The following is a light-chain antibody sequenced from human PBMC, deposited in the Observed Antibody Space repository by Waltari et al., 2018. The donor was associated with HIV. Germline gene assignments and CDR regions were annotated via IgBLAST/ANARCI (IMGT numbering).Light chain of an antibody. CDR1: ALPKQY. J-gene: IGLJ3*02. Sequence: SYALTQPPSVPVSPGQMVRLNCSGEALPKQYVSRYQQQPGQAPVLVIYKDKERPSGIPERFSGSSSGTMVTLTISGVQAEDEADYYCLSADSSGTYWVFGGGTEVTVL. CDR2: KDK. V-gene: IGLV3-16*01. CDR3: LSADSSGTYWV.